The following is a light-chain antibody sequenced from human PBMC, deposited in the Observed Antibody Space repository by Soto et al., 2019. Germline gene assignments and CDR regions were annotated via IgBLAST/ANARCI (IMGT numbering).Light chain of an antibody. CDR1: SGRIASNY. J-gene: IGLJ1*01. CDR2: EDD. CDR3: QSYDSSKYV. Sequence: NFMLTQPHSVSESPGKTVTISCTRSSGRIASNYVQWYQQRPGSAPSTVIYEDDQRPSGVPDRFSGSIDSSSNSASLTISGLKTEDEADYYCQSYDSSKYVFGTGTKLTVL. V-gene: IGLV6-57*03.